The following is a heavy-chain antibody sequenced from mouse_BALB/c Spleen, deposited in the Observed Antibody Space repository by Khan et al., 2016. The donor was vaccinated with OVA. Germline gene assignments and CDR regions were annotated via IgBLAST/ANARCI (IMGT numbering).Heavy chain of an antibody. Sequence: QVQLQQSGPGLVAPSQTLSITCTVSGFSLTGYSVNWVRQPPGKGLEWLGMIWGDGSTDYNSGLKSRLSISKDNSKSQVFLKMNSLQTDDTARYYCASAYCYVRALDYWGQGTSVTVSS. V-gene: IGHV2-6-7*01. CDR3: ASAYCYVRALDY. D-gene: IGHD1-1*01. CDR1: GFSLTGYS. CDR2: IWGDGST. J-gene: IGHJ4*01.